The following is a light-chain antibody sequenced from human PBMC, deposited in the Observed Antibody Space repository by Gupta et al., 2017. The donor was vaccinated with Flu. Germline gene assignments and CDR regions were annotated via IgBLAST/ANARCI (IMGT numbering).Light chain of an antibody. Sequence: HSALTQPASVSGSPGQSITIPCTGTSSDVGPYDYVSWYQQHPGKVPKLLIFEVTHRPSGISTRFSGSKSGHTASLTISGLQTEDEADYYCSSYTINDTIVFGDGTTVTVL. V-gene: IGLV2-14*01. CDR3: SSYTINDTIV. CDR2: EVT. CDR1: SSDVGPYDY. J-gene: IGLJ1*01.